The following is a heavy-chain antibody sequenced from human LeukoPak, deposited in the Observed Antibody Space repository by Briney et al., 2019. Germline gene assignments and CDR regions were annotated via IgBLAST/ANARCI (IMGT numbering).Heavy chain of an antibody. CDR2: ISGSGGST. D-gene: IGHD1-26*01. CDR1: GFTFSSYA. V-gene: IGHV3-23*01. Sequence: PGGSLRLSCAASGFTFSSYAMSWVRQAPGKGLEWVSAISGSGGSTYYADSVKGRFTISRDNSKNTLYLQMNSLRAEDTAVYYCAKSPAERQRVGAYDYWAREPWSPSPQ. CDR3: AKSPAERQRVGAYDY. J-gene: IGHJ4*02.